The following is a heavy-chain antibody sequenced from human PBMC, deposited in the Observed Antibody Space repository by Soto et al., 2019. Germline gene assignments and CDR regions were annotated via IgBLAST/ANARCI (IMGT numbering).Heavy chain of an antibody. V-gene: IGHV1-18*01. CDR2: ISAYNGNT. J-gene: IGHJ4*02. CDR3: ASLHLVPAAPHHFDY. D-gene: IGHD2-2*01. CDR1: GYTFTSYG. Sequence: QVQLVQSGAEVKKPGASVKVSCKASGYTFTSYGISWVRQAPGQGREWMGWISAYNGNTNYAQKLQGRVTMTTDTSTSTAYMELMSLRSDDTAVYYCASLHLVPAAPHHFDYWGQGTLVTVSS.